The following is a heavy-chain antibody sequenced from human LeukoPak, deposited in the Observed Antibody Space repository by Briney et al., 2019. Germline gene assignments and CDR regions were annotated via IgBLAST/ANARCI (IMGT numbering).Heavy chain of an antibody. J-gene: IGHJ4*02. CDR2: INPNSGGT. D-gene: IGHD5-24*01. CDR1: GYTFTGYY. V-gene: IGHV1-2*02. Sequence: ASVKVSCKASGYTFTGYYMHWVRQAPGQGLEWMGWINPNSGGTNYAQKFQGRVTMTRDTSISTAYMELSRVRSDDTAVYYCARDWEMATILYYFDYWGQGTLVTVSS. CDR3: ARDWEMATILYYFDY.